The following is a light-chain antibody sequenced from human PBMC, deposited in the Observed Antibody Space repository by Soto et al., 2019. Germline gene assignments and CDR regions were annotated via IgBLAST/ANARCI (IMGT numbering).Light chain of an antibody. CDR1: QSIRGY. CDR2: AAS. Sequence: DIQMTQSPFSLSASVGDRVTVTCRASQSIRGYLNWYQQKPGEAPKLLIYAASSLHSGVPSRFSGSGSGTDFTLTISSLHPEDFATYSCQQTYRTPLTFGGGTKVEIK. J-gene: IGKJ4*01. V-gene: IGKV1-39*01. CDR3: QQTYRTPLT.